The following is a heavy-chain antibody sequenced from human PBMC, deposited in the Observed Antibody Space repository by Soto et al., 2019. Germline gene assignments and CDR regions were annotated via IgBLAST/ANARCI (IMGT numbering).Heavy chain of an antibody. CDR1: GFSFNTHG. D-gene: IGHD1-1*01. Sequence: QVQLVESGGGVVRPGRSLRLSCEATGFSFNTHGMHWVRQAPGKGLEWVAVIVNDGSEQAYSDSVKGRFTISRDNSKNTLYLQMNNLRAEDTAVYYCARDDNDSDNGVDHWGQGTLVTVSS. V-gene: IGHV3-33*01. J-gene: IGHJ4*02. CDR3: ARDDNDSDNGVDH. CDR2: IVNDGSEQ.